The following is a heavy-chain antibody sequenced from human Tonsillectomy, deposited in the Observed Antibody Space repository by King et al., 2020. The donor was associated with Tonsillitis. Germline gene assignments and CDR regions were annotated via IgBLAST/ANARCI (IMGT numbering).Heavy chain of an antibody. Sequence: LQLQESGPGLVKPSETLSLTCTVSGGSISSRSHYWGWIRQPPGKGLEWIGTMYYSGSTYYNPSLKSRVTISVDTSKNQFSLKLSSVTAADTAVYYCALNFYGSGTYQDSDYWGQGTLVIVSS. CDR2: MYYSGST. V-gene: IGHV4-39*01. J-gene: IGHJ4*02. D-gene: IGHD3-10*01. CDR3: ALNFYGSGTYQDSDY. CDR1: GGSISSRSHY.